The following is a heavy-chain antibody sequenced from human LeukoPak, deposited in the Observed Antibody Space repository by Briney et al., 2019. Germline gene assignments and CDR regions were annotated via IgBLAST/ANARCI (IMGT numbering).Heavy chain of an antibody. V-gene: IGHV3-30*18. J-gene: IGHJ4*02. CDR2: ISYDGSNK. CDR1: GFTFSSYG. D-gene: IGHD3-3*01. CDR3: AKLSGTDY. Sequence: GGSLRLSCAASGFTFSSYGMHWVRQAPGKGLEWVAVISYDGSNKYYADSVKGRFTISRDNSENTLYLQMNSLRAEDTAVYYCAKLSGTDYWGQGTLVTVSS.